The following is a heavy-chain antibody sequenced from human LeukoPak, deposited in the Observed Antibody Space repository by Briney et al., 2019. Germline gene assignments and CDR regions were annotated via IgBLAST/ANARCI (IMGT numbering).Heavy chain of an antibody. V-gene: IGHV3-21*01. D-gene: IGHD6-13*01. J-gene: IGHJ1*01. Sequence: GGSLRLSCAASGFTFSSYSMNWVRQAPGKGLEWVSSISSSSSYIYYADSVKGRFTISRDNAKNSLYLQMNSLRAEDTAVYYCARAGSSSWYFESFQHWGQGTLVTVSS. CDR2: ISSSSSYI. CDR3: ARAGSSSWYFESFQH. CDR1: GFTFSSYS.